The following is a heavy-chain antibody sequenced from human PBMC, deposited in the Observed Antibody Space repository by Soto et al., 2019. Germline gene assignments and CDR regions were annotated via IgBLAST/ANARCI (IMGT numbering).Heavy chain of an antibody. CDR2: ISAYNGNT. CDR1: GYTFTSYG. J-gene: IGHJ5*02. Sequence: QVQLVQSGAEVKKPGASVKVSCKASGYTFTSYGISWVRQAPGQGLEWMGWISAYNGNTNYAQKLQGRVTMTTDTTTRNAYMELRSLRSDDTAVYYCARDRRRQIVVVAAMGWLDPWGQGTLVTVSS. CDR3: ARDRRRQIVVVAAMGWLDP. V-gene: IGHV1-18*01. D-gene: IGHD2-15*01.